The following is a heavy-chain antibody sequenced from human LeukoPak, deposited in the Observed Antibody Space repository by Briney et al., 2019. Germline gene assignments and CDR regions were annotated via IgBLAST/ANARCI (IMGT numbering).Heavy chain of an antibody. D-gene: IGHD6-13*01. CDR3: ARSPRVSKDAFDI. Sequence: GESLKISCKTSGYSFTSYWIGWVRQMPGKGLEWMGVIYPGDSDTRYSPSFQGQVTISADKSISTAYLQWSSLKASDTAMYYCARSPRVSKDAFDIWGQGTMVTVSS. V-gene: IGHV5-51*01. J-gene: IGHJ3*02. CDR1: GYSFTSYW. CDR2: IYPGDSDT.